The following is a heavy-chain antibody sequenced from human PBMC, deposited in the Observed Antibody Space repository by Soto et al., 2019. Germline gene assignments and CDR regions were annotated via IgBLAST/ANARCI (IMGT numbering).Heavy chain of an antibody. D-gene: IGHD6-13*01. CDR3: ARIPLSSSWYYFDY. Sequence: GGSLRLSCAASGFTFSSYWMSWVRQAPGKGLEWVANIKQDGSEKYYVDSVKGRFTISRDNAKNSLYLQMNSLRAEDTAVYYCARIPLSSSWYYFDYWGRGTLVTVSS. CDR2: IKQDGSEK. CDR1: GFTFSSYW. V-gene: IGHV3-7*03. J-gene: IGHJ4*02.